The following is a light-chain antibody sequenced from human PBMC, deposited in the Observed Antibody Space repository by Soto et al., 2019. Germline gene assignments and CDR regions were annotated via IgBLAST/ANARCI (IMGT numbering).Light chain of an antibody. CDR1: QSLSSDF. Sequence: EIVLTQSPGTLSLSPGERAILSCRASQSLSSDFLAWYQQKPGQAPRLLIYSSSNRATGIPDRFSGSVSGTDVTLTISRLEPADFAGYYCQQYGRSPLTFGGGTKVEIK. CDR3: QQYGRSPLT. V-gene: IGKV3-20*01. J-gene: IGKJ4*01. CDR2: SSS.